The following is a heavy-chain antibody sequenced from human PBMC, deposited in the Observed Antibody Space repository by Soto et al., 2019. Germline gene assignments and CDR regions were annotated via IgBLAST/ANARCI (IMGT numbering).Heavy chain of an antibody. CDR3: ASSGGYTYYSYGMDV. Sequence: GESLKISCKGSGYSFTSYWIGWVRQMPGKGLEWMGIIYPGDSDTRYSPSFQGQVTISADKSISTAYLQWSSLKASDTAMYYCASSGGYTYYSYGMDVWGKGTTVTVPS. CDR2: IYPGDSDT. CDR1: GYSFTSYW. J-gene: IGHJ6*04. D-gene: IGHD6-19*01. V-gene: IGHV5-51*01.